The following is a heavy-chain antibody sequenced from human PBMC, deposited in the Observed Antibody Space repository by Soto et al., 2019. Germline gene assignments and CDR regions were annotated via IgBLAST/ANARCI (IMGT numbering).Heavy chain of an antibody. CDR2: IYYSGNT. V-gene: IGHV4-30-4*01. D-gene: IGHD3-10*01. J-gene: IGHJ6*02. CDR3: AGSSLYGMDV. Sequence: PPETLSLTCSVSGGSISSGYYYWSWIRQPPGKGLEWIGNIYYSGNTYYNPSLKSRLIISIDTSKNQFSLEVGSVTAADTAVYYCAGSSLYGMDVWGQGTTVTVSS. CDR1: GGSISSGYYY.